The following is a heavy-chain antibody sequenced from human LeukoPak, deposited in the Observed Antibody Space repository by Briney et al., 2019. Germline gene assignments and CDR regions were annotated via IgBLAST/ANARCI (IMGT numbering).Heavy chain of an antibody. V-gene: IGHV5-51*01. J-gene: IGHJ4*02. CDR3: TRQGVYYSDSSAYYY. CDR2: IYPGDSDT. Sequence: GESLKISCKGSGYRFTNYWIGWVRQVPGKGLELMGSIYPGDSDTRYSPSFQGQVTISADKSTTTAYLQWSSLKAPDTAKYYCTRQGVYYSDSSAYYYWGQGTLVTVSS. CDR1: GYRFTNYW. D-gene: IGHD3-22*01.